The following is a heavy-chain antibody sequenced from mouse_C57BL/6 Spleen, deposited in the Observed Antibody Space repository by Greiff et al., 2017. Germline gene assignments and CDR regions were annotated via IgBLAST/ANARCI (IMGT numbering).Heavy chain of an antibody. J-gene: IGHJ4*01. CDR2: INPNNGGT. V-gene: IGHV1-22*01. D-gene: IGHD1-1*01. CDR1: GYTFTDYN. Sequence: VQLKQSGPELVKPGASVKMSCKASGYTFTDYNMHWVKQSHGKSLEWIGYINPNNGGTSYNQKFKGKATLTVNKSSSTAYMELRSLTSEDSAVYYCARGITTVVATDYAMDYWGQGTSVTVSS. CDR3: ARGITTVVATDYAMDY.